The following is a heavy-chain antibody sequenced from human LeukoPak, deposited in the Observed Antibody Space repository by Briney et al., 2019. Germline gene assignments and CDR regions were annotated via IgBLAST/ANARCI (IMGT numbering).Heavy chain of an antibody. J-gene: IGHJ6*03. Sequence: TGGSLRLSCAASGFTFSSYTMNWVRQPPGKGLEWVSNIGTSSTTIYYADSVKGRFTISRDNAKNPLYLQMNSLRADDTAVYYCARFAAGGSYYYYMDVWGKGTTVTVSS. CDR2: IGTSSTTI. D-gene: IGHD6-25*01. CDR1: GFTFSSYT. V-gene: IGHV3-48*01. CDR3: ARFAAGGSYYYYMDV.